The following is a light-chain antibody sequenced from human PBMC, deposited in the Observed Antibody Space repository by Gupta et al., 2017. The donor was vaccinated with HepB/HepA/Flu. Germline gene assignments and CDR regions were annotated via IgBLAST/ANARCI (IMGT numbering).Light chain of an antibody. CDR2: SVS. J-gene: IGKJ1*01. V-gene: IGKV1-39*01. Sequence: DIQMTQSPSSLSASVGDTVTITCRASRTVYKYLHWYQQKPGKAPKVLITSVSTLQSGVPSRFSGSGSGTDFSLTISRLQPEDFATYSCQQSHSTPSTFGQGTKVEMK. CDR3: QQSHSTPST. CDR1: RTVYKY.